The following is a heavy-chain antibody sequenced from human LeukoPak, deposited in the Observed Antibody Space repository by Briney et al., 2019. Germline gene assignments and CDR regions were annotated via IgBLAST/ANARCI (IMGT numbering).Heavy chain of an antibody. CDR1: GYTFTSYH. CDR3: ARATLSDYYFNY. V-gene: IGHV1-46*01. CDR2: INPGGGGT. Sequence: GASVKVSCKTSGYTFTSYHIHWVRQAPGQGLEWMGMINPGGGGTTYAQKFQGRVTMTRDTSTNTVYMELSSLRSEDTAVYFCARATLSDYYFNYWGQGTLVTASS. J-gene: IGHJ4*02.